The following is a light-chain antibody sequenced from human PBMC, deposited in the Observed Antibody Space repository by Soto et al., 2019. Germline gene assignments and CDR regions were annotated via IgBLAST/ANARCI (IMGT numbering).Light chain of an antibody. J-gene: IGLJ2*01. CDR3: SSYTSSSTPV. Sequence: QSVLTQPASVSGSPGQSITISCTGTSSDVGGYNYVSWYHQHPGKATKLMIYDVSNRPSGVSNRFSGSKSGNTASLTISGLQAEDEADYYCSSYTSSSTPVFGGGTKLTVL. CDR2: DVS. CDR1: SSDVGGYNY. V-gene: IGLV2-14*01.